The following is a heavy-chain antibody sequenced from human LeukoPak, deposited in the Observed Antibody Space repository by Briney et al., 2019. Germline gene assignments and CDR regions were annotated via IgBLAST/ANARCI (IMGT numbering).Heavy chain of an antibody. CDR1: GFTFSSYA. CDR2: ISGSGGST. D-gene: IGHD3-10*01. J-gene: IGHJ4*02. Sequence: PGGSLRLSCAASGFTFSSYAMSWVRQAPGKGLEWVSGISGSGGSTYYADSVKGRLTISRDNSKNTLYLQMNSLRAEDTAVYYCAKDRGYHGDYFDYRGQGTLVTVSS. CDR3: AKDRGYHGDYFDY. V-gene: IGHV3-23*01.